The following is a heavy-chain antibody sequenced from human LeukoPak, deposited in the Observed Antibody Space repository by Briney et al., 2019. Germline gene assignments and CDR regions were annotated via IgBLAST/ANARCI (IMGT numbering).Heavy chain of an antibody. D-gene: IGHD3-10*01. CDR3: ARGPDPVVRGPRRAFDL. CDR1: GFTFSSYW. J-gene: IGHJ3*01. CDR2: IKQDGSQK. V-gene: IGHV3-7*01. Sequence: PGGSLRLSCAASGFTFSSYWMSWVRQAPGKGLEWVANIKQDGSQKYYVGSVKGRFTISRDNARNSLYLQMNSLRVDDTAVYYCARGPDPVVRGPRRAFDLWGQGTRVTVSS.